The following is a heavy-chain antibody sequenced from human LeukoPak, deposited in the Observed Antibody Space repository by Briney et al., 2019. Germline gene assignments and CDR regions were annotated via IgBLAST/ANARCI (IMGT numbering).Heavy chain of an antibody. CDR2: INPNSGGT. V-gene: IGHV1-2*02. J-gene: IGHJ3*02. Sequence: EASVKVSCKASGYTFTGYYIHWVRQAPGQGLEWMGWINPNSGGTNYAQKFQGRVTMTRDTSISTAYMELSRLRSDDTAVYYCATGLTNLLVAFDIWGQGTMVTVSS. CDR1: GYTFTGYY. D-gene: IGHD2/OR15-2a*01. CDR3: ATGLTNLLVAFDI.